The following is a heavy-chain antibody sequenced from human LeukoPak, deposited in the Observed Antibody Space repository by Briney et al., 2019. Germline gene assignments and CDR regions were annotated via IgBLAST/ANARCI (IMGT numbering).Heavy chain of an antibody. CDR3: AKVTRYCSGGSCYPLMIDY. J-gene: IGHJ4*02. CDR2: VSGSGTRT. CDR1: GFTFSGYA. Sequence: GGSLRLSCAASGFTFSGYAMSWVRQAPGKGLEWVSAVSGSGTRTYYADSVKGRFTISRDNSKNTLYVQMNSLRAEDTAVYYCAKVTRYCSGGSCYPLMIDYWGQGTLVTVSS. V-gene: IGHV3-23*01. D-gene: IGHD2-15*01.